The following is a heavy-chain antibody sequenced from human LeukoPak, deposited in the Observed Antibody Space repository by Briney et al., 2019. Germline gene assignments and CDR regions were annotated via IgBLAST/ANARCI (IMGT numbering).Heavy chain of an antibody. CDR1: GFTFSSYA. CDR3: ARYYYDSSGYSMGYDAFDI. V-gene: IGHV3-30-3*01. CDR2: ISYDGGNK. Sequence: GRSLRLSCAASGFTFSSYAMHWVRQAPGKGLEWVAVISYDGGNKYYADSVKGRFTISRDNSKNTLYLQMNSLRAEDTAVYYCARYYYDSSGYSMGYDAFDIWGQGTMVTVSS. D-gene: IGHD3-22*01. J-gene: IGHJ3*02.